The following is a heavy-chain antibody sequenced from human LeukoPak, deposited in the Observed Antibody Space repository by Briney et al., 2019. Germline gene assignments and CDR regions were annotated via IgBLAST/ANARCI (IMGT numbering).Heavy chain of an antibody. Sequence: GGSLRLSCAASGFPFSTYDMHWVRQAPGKGLEWVAVISYDRSNKYYAESSNKYYADSVKGRFTISRDDSKNTLYLQMNSLRAEDTAVYYCANIYGSGRYYSDHWGQGTLVTVSS. CDR3: ANIYGSGRYYSDH. CDR1: GFPFSTYD. V-gene: IGHV3-30*18. CDR2: ISYDRSNKYYAESSNK. J-gene: IGHJ4*02. D-gene: IGHD3-10*01.